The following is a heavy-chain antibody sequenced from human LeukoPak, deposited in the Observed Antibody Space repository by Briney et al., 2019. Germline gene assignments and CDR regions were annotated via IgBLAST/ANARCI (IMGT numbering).Heavy chain of an antibody. CDR2: INAGNGNT. J-gene: IGHJ5*02. CDR1: GYTFTSYA. CDR3: ARLRYFQRFDP. Sequence: GASVKVACKASGYTFTSYAMHWVRQAPGQRLEGMGWINAGNGNTKYSQKFQGRVTITRDTSASTAYMELSSLRSEDTAVYYCARLRYFQRFDPWGQGTLVTVSS. V-gene: IGHV1-3*01. D-gene: IGHD3-9*01.